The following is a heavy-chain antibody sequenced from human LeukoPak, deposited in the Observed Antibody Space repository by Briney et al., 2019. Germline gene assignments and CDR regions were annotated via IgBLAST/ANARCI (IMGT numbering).Heavy chain of an antibody. CDR1: GYTFTGYY. CDR2: INPNSGGT. V-gene: IGHV1-2*02. CDR3: ARRHITGTTIDY. D-gene: IGHD1-7*01. Sequence: ASVKVSCKASGYTFTGYYMHWVRQAPGQGLERMGWINPNSGGTNYAQKFQGRVTMTRDTSISTAYMELSRLRSDDTAVYYCARRHITGTTIDYWGQGTLVTVSS. J-gene: IGHJ4*02.